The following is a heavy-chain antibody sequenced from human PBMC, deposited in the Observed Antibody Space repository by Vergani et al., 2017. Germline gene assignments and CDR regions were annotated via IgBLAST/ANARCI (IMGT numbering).Heavy chain of an antibody. CDR2: VLFDGSNE. J-gene: IGHJ4*02. Sequence: QVQLVQSGGGVVQPGGSLRLSCVASGFTFNRYGMQWVRQAPGKGLEWVAYVLFDGSNESYADSVKGRFIVSRDNSNDALYLQMNSLRTDDTAVYYCAXDLAYCHEGSCALWGQGSVVTVSS. D-gene: IGHD2-15*01. V-gene: IGHV3-30*02. CDR1: GFTFNRYG. CDR3: AXDLAYCHEGSCAL.